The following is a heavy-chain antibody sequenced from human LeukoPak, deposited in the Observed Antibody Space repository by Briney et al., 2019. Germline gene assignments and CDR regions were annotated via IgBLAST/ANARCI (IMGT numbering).Heavy chain of an antibody. Sequence: GESLKISCKGSGYSFTTYWIGWVRQMPGKGLEWMGIIYPGDSDARYSPSFQGQVTISAVKSISTAYLQWSSLKASDTAMYYCARQDPTTFKIDYWGQGTLVTVSS. CDR1: GYSFTTYW. D-gene: IGHD1/OR15-1a*01. V-gene: IGHV5-51*01. J-gene: IGHJ4*02. CDR2: IYPGDSDA. CDR3: ARQDPTTFKIDY.